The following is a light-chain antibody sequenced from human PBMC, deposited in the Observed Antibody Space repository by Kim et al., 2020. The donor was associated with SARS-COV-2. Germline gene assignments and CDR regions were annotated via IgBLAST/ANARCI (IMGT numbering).Light chain of an antibody. CDR1: QSVSSN. V-gene: IGKV3-15*01. J-gene: IGKJ1*01. Sequence: SPGERDNHSCRSSQSVSSNLAWYQQKPGQAPRLLIYGSSTRATGIPARFSGSGSGTEFTLTISSLQSEDFAVYYCQQYYNWPPWTFGQGTKVDIK. CDR3: QQYYNWPPWT. CDR2: GSS.